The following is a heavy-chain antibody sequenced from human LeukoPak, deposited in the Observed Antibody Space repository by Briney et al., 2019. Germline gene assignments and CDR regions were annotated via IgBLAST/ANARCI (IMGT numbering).Heavy chain of an antibody. CDR2: IYTSGST. D-gene: IGHD6-13*01. CDR1: GGSISSYY. Sequence: PSETLSLTCTVSGGSISSYYWSWIRQPAGKGLEWIGRIYTSGSTNYNPSLKSRVTMSVDTSKNQFSLKLSSVTAADTAVYYCARDRRTGVAAAGTGWFDPWGQGTLDTVSS. J-gene: IGHJ5*02. V-gene: IGHV4-4*07. CDR3: ARDRRTGVAAAGTGWFDP.